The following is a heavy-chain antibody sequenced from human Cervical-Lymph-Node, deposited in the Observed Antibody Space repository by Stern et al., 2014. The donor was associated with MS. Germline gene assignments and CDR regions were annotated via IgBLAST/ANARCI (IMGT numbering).Heavy chain of an antibody. Sequence: VQLVGSGAEVKTPGASVKVSCKVSGYTLTEMSMHWVRQAPGKGLEWMGGYDPQHGETVYAQKIQGRVTMAEDRSTDTAYMELTSLRSDDTAVYYCATHRGRVTYYYGLDVWGQGTTVTVSS. CDR3: ATHRGRVTYYYGLDV. V-gene: IGHV1-24*01. J-gene: IGHJ6*02. CDR2: YDPQHGET. CDR1: GYTLTEMS. D-gene: IGHD2-21*02.